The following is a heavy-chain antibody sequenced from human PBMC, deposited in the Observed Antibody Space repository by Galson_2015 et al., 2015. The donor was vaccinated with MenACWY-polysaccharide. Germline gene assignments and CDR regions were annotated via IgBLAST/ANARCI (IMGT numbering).Heavy chain of an antibody. J-gene: IGHJ4*02. CDR2: IDDSGRT. V-gene: IGHV4-39*07. CDR3: GRVVGPPAVAVIGTAGRFFDH. D-gene: IGHD6-13*01. CDR1: GGSISSSSYY. Sequence: ETLSLTCSVSGGSISSSSYYWGWTRQPPGKGLEWIGNIDDSGRTDYNPSLRSRVTISTATSRIQFSLKLSSVPAADTAFFYCGRVVGPPAVAVIGTAGRFFDHWGQGTLVPVSS.